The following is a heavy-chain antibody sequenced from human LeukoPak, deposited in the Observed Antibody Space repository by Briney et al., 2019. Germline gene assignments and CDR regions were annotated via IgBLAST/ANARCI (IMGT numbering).Heavy chain of an antibody. D-gene: IGHD2-2*01. J-gene: IGHJ4*02. CDR3: ARALGYCSSTSCYALDY. Sequence: ASVKVSCKASGYTFTGYYMHWVRQAPGQGLEWMGWINPNSGGTNYAQKFQGRVTMTRDTSISTAYMELSRLRSDDTAVYYCARALGYCSSTSCYALDYRGQGTLVTVSS. CDR1: GYTFTGYY. CDR2: INPNSGGT. V-gene: IGHV1-2*02.